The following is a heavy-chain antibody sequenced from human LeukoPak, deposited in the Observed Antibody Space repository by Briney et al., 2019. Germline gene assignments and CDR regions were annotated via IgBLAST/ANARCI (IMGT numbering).Heavy chain of an antibody. J-gene: IGHJ5*02. D-gene: IGHD1-7*01. CDR3: ARGYNWNYAWFDP. CDR1: GGSISSYY. V-gene: IGHV4-4*07. Sequence: SETLSLTCTVSGGSISSYYWSWIRQPAEKGLEWIGRIYTSGSTNYNPSLKSRVTISVDKSKNQFSLKLSSVTAADTAVYYCARGYNWNYAWFDPWGQGTLVTVSS. CDR2: IYTSGST.